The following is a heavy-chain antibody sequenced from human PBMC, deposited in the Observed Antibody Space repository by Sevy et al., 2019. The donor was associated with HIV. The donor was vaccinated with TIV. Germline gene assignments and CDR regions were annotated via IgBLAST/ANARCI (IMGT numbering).Heavy chain of an antibody. CDR3: ARGPTGYCSSTSCYRYYGMDV. D-gene: IGHD2-2*02. Sequence: AETLSLTCAVYGGSFSGYYWSWIRQPPGKGLEWIGEINHSGSTNYNPSLKSRVTISVDTSKNQFSLKLGSVTAADTAVYYCARGPTGYCSSTSCYRYYGMDVWGQGTTVTVSS. J-gene: IGHJ6*02. CDR1: GGSFSGYY. V-gene: IGHV4-34*01. CDR2: INHSGST.